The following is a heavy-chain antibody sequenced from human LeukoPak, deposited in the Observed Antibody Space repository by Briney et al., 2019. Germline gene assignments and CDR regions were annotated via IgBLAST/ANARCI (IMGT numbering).Heavy chain of an antibody. V-gene: IGHV3-7*01. CDR3: TGHHQAYSRTY. J-gene: IGHJ4*02. CDR1: GFTFSSYW. Sequence: GGSLRLSCAASGFTFSSYWMSWVRQAPGKGLEWVANIKKDGSEKYYVDSVKGRFTISRDNAKNSLYLQMNSLRAEDTAVYYCTGHHQAYSRTYWGQGTLVTVSS. D-gene: IGHD4-11*01. CDR2: IKKDGSEK.